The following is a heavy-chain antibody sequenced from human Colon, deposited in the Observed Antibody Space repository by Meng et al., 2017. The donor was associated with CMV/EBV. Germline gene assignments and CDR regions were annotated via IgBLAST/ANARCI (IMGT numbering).Heavy chain of an antibody. CDR1: GGSIISGGYS. V-gene: IGHV4-30-4*01. CDR3: ARAYPSYFFDS. Sequence: VSGGSIISGGYSWRWIRQPPGKGLEWIGYVYFSGSTYYTPSLPSRITISVDTSKSQFSLKLNSVTTADTAVYYCARAYPSYFFDSWGQGTLVTVSS. J-gene: IGHJ4*02. CDR2: VYFSGST.